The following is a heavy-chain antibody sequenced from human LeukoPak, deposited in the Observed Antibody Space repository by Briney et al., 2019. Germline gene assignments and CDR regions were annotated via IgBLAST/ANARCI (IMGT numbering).Heavy chain of an antibody. CDR1: GFTFSSYG. CDR3: GRETREVKIHGVVIDA. Sequence: PGGSLRLSCAASGFTFSSYGMHWVRQAPGKGLEWVAVIWYDGSNKYYADSVKGRFTISRDNSKDTLYLQMNNLRAEDTAVYFCGRETREVKIHGVVIDAWGQGTLVSVSS. J-gene: IGHJ5*02. V-gene: IGHV3-33*01. D-gene: IGHD3-3*01. CDR2: IWYDGSNK.